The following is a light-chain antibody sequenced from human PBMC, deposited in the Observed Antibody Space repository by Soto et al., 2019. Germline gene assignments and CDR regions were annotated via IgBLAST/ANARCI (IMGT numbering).Light chain of an antibody. CDR3: SSYTSSSPLV. CDR2: DVT. CDR1: TSDVGAYNY. V-gene: IGLV2-14*03. J-gene: IGLJ3*02. Sequence: QSALTQPASVSGSLGQSITISCTGTTSDVGAYNYVSWYQQHPGKAPQLVIYDVTNRPSGVSNRFSGSKSANTASLTISGLQAEDEADYYCSSYTSSSPLVFGGGTKVTVL.